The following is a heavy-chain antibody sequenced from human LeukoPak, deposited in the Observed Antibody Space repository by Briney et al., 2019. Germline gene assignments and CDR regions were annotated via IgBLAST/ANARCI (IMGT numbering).Heavy chain of an antibody. CDR1: GFTFDTYA. Sequence: GASLRLSCAASGFTFDTYAMTWVRQAPGKGLEWVSSISSGGTYIYYAESVRGRSTISRDNTKNFLYLQLSTLRVEDTAVYYCARDRPTGRSRGVVVQWGQGALVTVSS. V-gene: IGHV3-21*01. D-gene: IGHD2-15*01. CDR2: ISSGGTYI. J-gene: IGHJ4*02. CDR3: ARDRPTGRSRGVVVQ.